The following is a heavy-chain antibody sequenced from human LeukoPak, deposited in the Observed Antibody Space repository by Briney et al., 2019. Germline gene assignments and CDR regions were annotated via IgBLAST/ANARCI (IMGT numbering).Heavy chain of an antibody. CDR1: GFTFSSYA. Sequence: GGSLRLPCAASGFTFSSYAMSWVRQAPGKGLEWVSAISGSGGSTYYADSVKGRFTISRDNSKNTLYLQMNSLRAEDTAVYYCAKDQSRYFYDSSAYPRNWFDPWGQGTLVTVSS. CDR3: AKDQSRYFYDSSAYPRNWFDP. J-gene: IGHJ5*02. D-gene: IGHD3-22*01. CDR2: ISGSGGST. V-gene: IGHV3-23*01.